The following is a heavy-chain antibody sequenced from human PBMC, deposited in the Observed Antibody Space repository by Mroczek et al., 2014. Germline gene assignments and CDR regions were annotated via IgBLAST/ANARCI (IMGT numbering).Heavy chain of an antibody. CDR1: GDSVSSNSAA. D-gene: IGHD1-1*01. V-gene: IGHV6-1*01. Sequence: VQLQQSGPGLVKPSQTLSLTCAISGDSVSSNSAAWNWIRQSPSRGLEWLGRTYYRSKWYNDYAVSVKSRITINPDTSKNQFSLQLNSVTPEDTAVYYCARARQLERHQPQYNWFDPWGQGTLVTVSS. CDR3: ARARQLERHQPQYNWFDP. CDR2: TYYRSKWYN. J-gene: IGHJ5*02.